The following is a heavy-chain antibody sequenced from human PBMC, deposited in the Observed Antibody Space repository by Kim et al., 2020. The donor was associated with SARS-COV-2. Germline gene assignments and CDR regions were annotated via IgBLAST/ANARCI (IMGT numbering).Heavy chain of an antibody. J-gene: IGHJ4*02. D-gene: IGHD3-3*01. CDR2: IFPRDSDT. CDR3: AIPCYDFSLGTPH. Sequence: GESLKISCKASGYTFTEYWIGWVRQMPGKTMEWMGIIFPRDSDTRYSPSFQGHVTISADKSTTTAYLQWSSMKASDNAMYFCAIPCYDFSLGTPHWGQGT. V-gene: IGHV5-51*01. CDR1: GYTFTEYW.